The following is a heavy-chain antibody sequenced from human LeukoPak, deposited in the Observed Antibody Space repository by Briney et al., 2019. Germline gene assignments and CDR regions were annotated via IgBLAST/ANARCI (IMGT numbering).Heavy chain of an antibody. CDR3: ASLRRIFGVVIPDY. J-gene: IGHJ4*02. CDR1: GYTFTSYG. V-gene: IGHV1-18*01. D-gene: IGHD3-3*01. Sequence: GASVKVSCKASGYTFTSYGISWVRQAPGQGLEWMGWISAYNGNTNYAQKLRGRVTMTTDTSTSTAYMELRSLRSDDTAVYYCASLRRIFGVVIPDYWGQGTLVTVSS. CDR2: ISAYNGNT.